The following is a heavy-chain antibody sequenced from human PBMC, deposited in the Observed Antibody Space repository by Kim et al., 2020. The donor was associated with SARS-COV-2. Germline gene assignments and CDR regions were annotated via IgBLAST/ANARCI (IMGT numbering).Heavy chain of an antibody. Sequence: SETLSLTCTVSGGSISSSSYYWGWIRQPPGKGLEWIGSIYYSGSTYYNPSLKSRVTISVDTSKNQFSLKLSSVTAADTAVYYCARLGGATIFDSWGQGT. V-gene: IGHV4-39*01. D-gene: IGHD1-26*01. CDR1: GGSISSSSYY. CDR3: ARLGGATIFDS. J-gene: IGHJ4*02. CDR2: IYYSGST.